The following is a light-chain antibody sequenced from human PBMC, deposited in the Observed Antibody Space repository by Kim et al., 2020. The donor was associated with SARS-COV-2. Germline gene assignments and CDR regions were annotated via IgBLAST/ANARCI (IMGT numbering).Light chain of an antibody. J-gene: IGKJ2*01. V-gene: IGKV3-20*01. CDR3: QQYGSSPKA. CDR1: QSVSSSY. Sequence: LTPGERATLSCRASQSVSSSYLAWYQQKPGQAPRLLIYGASSRATGIPDRFSGSGSGTDFTLTISRLEPEDFAVYYCQQYGSSPKAFGQGTKLEI. CDR2: GAS.